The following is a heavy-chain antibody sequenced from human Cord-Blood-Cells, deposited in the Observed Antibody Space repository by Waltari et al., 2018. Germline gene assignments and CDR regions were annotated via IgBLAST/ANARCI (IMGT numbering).Heavy chain of an antibody. V-gene: IGHV4-30-4*01. CDR1: GGSISSGAYY. J-gene: IGHJ4*02. CDR2: IYYSGST. Sequence: QVQLQESGPGLVKPSQTLSPTCTVSGGSISSGAYYWSWIRQRPGRGLEWIGYIYYSGSTYNNPSLKSRVTISVDTSKNQFSLKLSSVTAADTAVYYCARSLRGYSCYDSIFDYWGQGTLVTVSS. CDR3: ARSLRGYSCYDSIFDY. D-gene: IGHD5-12*01.